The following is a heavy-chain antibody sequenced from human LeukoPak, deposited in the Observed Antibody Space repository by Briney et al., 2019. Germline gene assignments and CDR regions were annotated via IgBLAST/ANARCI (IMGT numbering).Heavy chain of an antibody. V-gene: IGHV3-23*01. Sequence: GGSLRLSCAASGFTFSNDPMSWVRQTPGKGLEWVSTINYSGGSTYYADSVKGRFTISRDNSKNTLYLQMNSLRAEDTAVYYCAKNRGYSYGPEDYWGQGTLVTVSS. CDR3: AKNRGYSYGPEDY. J-gene: IGHJ4*02. D-gene: IGHD5-18*01. CDR1: GFTFSNDP. CDR2: INYSGGST.